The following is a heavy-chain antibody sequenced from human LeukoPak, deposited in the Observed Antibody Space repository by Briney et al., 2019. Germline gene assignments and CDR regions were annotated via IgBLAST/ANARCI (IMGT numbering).Heavy chain of an antibody. D-gene: IGHD3-3*01. J-gene: IGHJ4*02. CDR3: AKGFRTFGDY. Sequence: GGSLRLSCAASGFTFSPYSMHWVRQAPGKGLEYVSAISSNGGSTYYANSVKGRFTISRDNSKNTLYLQMGSLRAEDMAVYYCAKGFRTFGDYWGQGTLVTVSS. CDR1: GFTFSPYS. CDR2: ISSNGGST. V-gene: IGHV3-64*01.